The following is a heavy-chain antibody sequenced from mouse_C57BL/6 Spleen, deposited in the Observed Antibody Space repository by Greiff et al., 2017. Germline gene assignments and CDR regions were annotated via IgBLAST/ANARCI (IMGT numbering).Heavy chain of an antibody. Sequence: QVQLQQPGAELVKPGASVKMSCKASGYTFTSYWITWVKQRPGQGLEWIGDIYPGSGSTNYNEKFKSKVTLTVDTSSSTAYMQLSILTSEDSAVYYCAGYDYYFFADWGQGTLVTVSA. D-gene: IGHD2-4*01. CDR1: GYTFTSYW. J-gene: IGHJ3*01. CDR3: AGYDYYFFAD. CDR2: IYPGSGST. V-gene: IGHV1-55*01.